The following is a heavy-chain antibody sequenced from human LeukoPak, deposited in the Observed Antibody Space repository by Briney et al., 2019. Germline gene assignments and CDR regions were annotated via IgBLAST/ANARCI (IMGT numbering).Heavy chain of an antibody. CDR3: ASVVVTAISSHSDY. J-gene: IGHJ4*02. V-gene: IGHV4-34*01. CDR2: INHSGST. Sequence: KPSETLSLTCAVYGGSFNDYFWSWIRQPPGKGLEWIGEINHSGSTNYNPSLKSRVTISLDTSKNQFSLKLSSVTAADTAVYYCASVVVTAISSHSDYWGQGTLVTVSS. D-gene: IGHD2-21*02. CDR1: GGSFNDYF.